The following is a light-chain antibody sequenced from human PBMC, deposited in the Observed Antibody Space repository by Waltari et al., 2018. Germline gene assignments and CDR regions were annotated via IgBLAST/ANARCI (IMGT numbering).Light chain of an antibody. CDR3: RHYNNWPSLT. CDR1: QSVGTN. Sequence: EIVMTQSPATLSVSPGERATLSCRASQSVGTNLAGYQQRPGQAPRLLIVSAFARAVAIPARFSGSGSGTDFTLTISSMQSEEFAVYYCRHYNNWPSLTFGGGTKVEIK. CDR2: SAF. J-gene: IGKJ4*01. V-gene: IGKV3D-15*01.